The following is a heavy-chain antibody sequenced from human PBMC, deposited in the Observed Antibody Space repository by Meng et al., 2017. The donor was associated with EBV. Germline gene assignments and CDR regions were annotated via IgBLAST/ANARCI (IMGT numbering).Heavy chain of an antibody. J-gene: IGHJ4*02. CDR1: EFTFTSAW. CDR3: TTDEGGSRF. V-gene: IGHV3-15*01. CDR2: IRSQVDGRTA. D-gene: IGHD1-26*01. Sequence: VQLGGSGGGLVKPGESLNFSCAASEFTFTSAWMNWVRQAPGKGLEWVGRIRSQVDGRTADYSAPVKGRFTISRDDSKHTLYLQMNSLKIEDSAVYYCTTDEGGSRFWGQGTLVTVSS.